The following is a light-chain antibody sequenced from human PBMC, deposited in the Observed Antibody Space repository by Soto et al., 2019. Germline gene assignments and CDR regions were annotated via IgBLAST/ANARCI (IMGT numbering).Light chain of an antibody. CDR2: EVI. CDR3: SSFTRDATLI. V-gene: IGLV2-14*01. CDR1: NGDIGTYKY. J-gene: IGLJ2*01. Sequence: QSALTQPASVSGSPGQSITISCNGSNGDIGTYKYVSWYQQRPGKAPKLIIYEVINRPSGISNRFSGSKSGNTASLTISDLQPEDDADYYCSSFTRDATLIFGGGTKLTVL.